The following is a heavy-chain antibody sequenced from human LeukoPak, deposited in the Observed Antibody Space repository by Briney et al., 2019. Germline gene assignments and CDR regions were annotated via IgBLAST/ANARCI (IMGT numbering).Heavy chain of an antibody. J-gene: IGHJ6*02. Sequence: PGGSLRLSCAASGFTFSSYWMSWVRQAPGKGLEWVANIKQDGSEKYYVDSVKGRFTISRDNAKNSLYLQMNSLRAEDTAVYYCARGRRTSGGRYSSSWGGSYYYYYGMDVWGQGTTVTVSS. CDR2: IKQDGSEK. CDR1: GFTFSSYW. V-gene: IGHV3-7*01. D-gene: IGHD6-13*01. CDR3: ARGRRTSGGRYSSSWGGSYYYYYGMDV.